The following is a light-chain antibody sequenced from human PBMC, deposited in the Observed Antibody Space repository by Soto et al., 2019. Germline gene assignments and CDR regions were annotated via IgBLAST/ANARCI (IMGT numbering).Light chain of an antibody. CDR1: QSISSW. J-gene: IGKJ1*01. CDR2: KAS. CDR3: QQYNSFPT. V-gene: IGKV1-5*03. Sequence: DIQMTQSPSTLSASVGDRVTITCRASQSISSWLAWYQQKPGTAPKLLIYKASSLESGVPSRFSGSGSGTDFTLTISSLQPDDFATYYCQQYNSFPTFGQGTKVEIK.